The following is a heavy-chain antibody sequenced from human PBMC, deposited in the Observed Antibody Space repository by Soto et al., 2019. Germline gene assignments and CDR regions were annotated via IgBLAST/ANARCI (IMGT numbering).Heavy chain of an antibody. J-gene: IGHJ4*02. D-gene: IGHD3-22*01. CDR1: GFMFNDYA. CDR2: ISSDGNHQ. CDR3: SRGTYYPQSSGLHADY. V-gene: IGHV3-30*03. Sequence: TGGSLRLSCATSGFMFNDYAMYLFRQAPGQGLEWVAMISSDGNHQFYVDNVRGRFTVSRDNSKNTLNLQMNSLRPEDTAVYYCSRGTYYPQSSGLHADYWGPGTVVTVSS.